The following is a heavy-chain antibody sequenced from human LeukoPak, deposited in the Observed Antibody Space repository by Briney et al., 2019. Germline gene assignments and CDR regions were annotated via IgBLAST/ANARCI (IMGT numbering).Heavy chain of an antibody. Sequence: SETLSLTCTASGGSISSSSYYWGWIRQPPGKGLEWIGSIYYSGSTYYNPSLKSRVTISVDTSKNQFSLKLSSVTAADTAVYYCARRAIGYDSSGYYPNWYFDLWGRGTLVTVSS. CDR3: ARRAIGYDSSGYYPNWYFDL. J-gene: IGHJ2*01. D-gene: IGHD3-22*01. CDR1: GGSISSSSYY. V-gene: IGHV4-39*01. CDR2: IYYSGST.